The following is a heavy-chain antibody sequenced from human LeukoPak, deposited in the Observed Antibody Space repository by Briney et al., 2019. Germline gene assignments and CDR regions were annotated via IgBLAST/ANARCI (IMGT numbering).Heavy chain of an antibody. D-gene: IGHD3-22*01. Sequence: PGGSLRLSCAASGFTFSSYAMSWVRQAPGKGLEWVSTISGSGVSIYYADSVKGRFTISRDNSKNTLYLQMNSLRAEDTAVYYCVTASPSGYYYVVDYWGQRTLVTVSS. CDR3: VTASPSGYYYVVDY. CDR2: ISGSGVSI. CDR1: GFTFSSYA. V-gene: IGHV3-23*01. J-gene: IGHJ4*02.